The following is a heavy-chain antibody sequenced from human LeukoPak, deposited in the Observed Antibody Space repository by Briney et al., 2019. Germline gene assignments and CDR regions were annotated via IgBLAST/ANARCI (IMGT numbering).Heavy chain of an antibody. CDR2: IPYSGTT. CDR1: GGSINSSSYY. Sequence: SETLSLTCIVSGGSINSSSYYWGWIRQPPGKGLEWIGSIPYSGTTDYNPSLNSRITISVDTSKNQFSLKLSSVTAADTAVYYCARDRNWGGWVDYWGQGTLVTVSS. D-gene: IGHD7-27*01. J-gene: IGHJ4*02. CDR3: ARDRNWGGWVDY. V-gene: IGHV4-39*07.